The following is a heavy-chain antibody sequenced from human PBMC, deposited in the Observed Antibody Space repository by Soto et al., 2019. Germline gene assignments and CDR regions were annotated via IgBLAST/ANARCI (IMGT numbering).Heavy chain of an antibody. CDR1: GDSVSSASAT. J-gene: IGHJ2*01. CDR3: ARDGSGYQWYFDV. V-gene: IGHV6-1*01. Sequence: QVQLQQSGPGLVTPSQTLSLICAISGDSVSSASATWSWIPQSPSGRLEWLGRTYYRPKWHNDYAVSVTSRIAIIPDTSKNQLSLPLSSVTLEDMAVYFCARDGSGYQWYFDVWGRGSLVTVSS. CDR2: TYYRPKWHN. D-gene: IGHD5-12*01.